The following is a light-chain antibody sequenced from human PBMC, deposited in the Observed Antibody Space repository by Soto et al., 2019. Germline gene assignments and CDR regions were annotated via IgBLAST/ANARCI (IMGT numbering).Light chain of an antibody. CDR3: QQYYSYPRT. J-gene: IGKJ1*01. CDR2: AAS. V-gene: IGKV1-8*01. CDR1: QGISSY. Sequence: AIRMTQSPSSLSASTGDIVTITCRASQGISSYLAWYQQKPGKAPKLLIYAASTLQSGVPSRFSGSGSGTDITLTISCLQSEDFATYYCQQYYSYPRTFGQGTKVEIK.